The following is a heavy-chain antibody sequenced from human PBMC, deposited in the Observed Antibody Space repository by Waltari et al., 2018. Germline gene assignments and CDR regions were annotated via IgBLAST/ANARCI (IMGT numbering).Heavy chain of an antibody. CDR2: MSDDGSNG. D-gene: IGHD2-8*01. Sequence: QVQLVESGGGVVQPGRSLRLSCPASGFTFSTYAMHWVRQAPGKGVGGWAVMSDDGSNGYYADSVKGRFTISRDNSKNTLYLQMNSLRADDTAVYYCAREGFCTDGVCYSHYYYGMDVWGQGTTVTVSS. V-gene: IGHV3-30-3*01. CDR3: AREGFCTDGVCYSHYYYGMDV. CDR1: GFTFSTYA. J-gene: IGHJ6*02.